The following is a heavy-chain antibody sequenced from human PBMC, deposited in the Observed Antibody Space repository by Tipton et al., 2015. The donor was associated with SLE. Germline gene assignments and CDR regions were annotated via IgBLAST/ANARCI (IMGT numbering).Heavy chain of an antibody. J-gene: IGHJ5*02. Sequence: SLRLSCTASGFTFGDYAMSWVRQAPGKGLEWVSAISGSGGSTYYADSVKGRFTISRDNANNSLYLQMNSLRAEDTAVYYCARDRRAGNWFDPWGQGTLVTVSS. CDR1: GFTFGDYA. D-gene: IGHD6-13*01. CDR2: ISGSGGST. V-gene: IGHV3-23*01. CDR3: ARDRRAGNWFDP.